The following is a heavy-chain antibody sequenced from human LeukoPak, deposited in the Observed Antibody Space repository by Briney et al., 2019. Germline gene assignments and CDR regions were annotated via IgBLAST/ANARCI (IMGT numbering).Heavy chain of an antibody. J-gene: IGHJ4*02. CDR1: GFTFSSYW. Sequence: GGSLRLSCAGSGFTFSSYWMSWVRQAPGKGLEWVANIKQDGSEKNYVDSVKGRFTISRDNAKNSLYLQMNSLRAEDTAVYYCARDPGLYYDSSGYYYEGQGTLVTVSS. V-gene: IGHV3-7*01. D-gene: IGHD3-22*01. CDR2: IKQDGSEK. CDR3: ARDPGLYYDSSGYYY.